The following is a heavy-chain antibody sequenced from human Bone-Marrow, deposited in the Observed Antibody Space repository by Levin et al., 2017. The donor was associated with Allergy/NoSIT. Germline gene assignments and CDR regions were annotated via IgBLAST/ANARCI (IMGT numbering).Heavy chain of an antibody. CDR2: IIPIFGTP. J-gene: IGHJ6*02. CDR3: ARDGYYGDRQFYNGMDV. Sequence: GASVKVSCKALGGTFTSYGITWMRQAPGHGPEWMGAIIPIFGTPKYAQRLQGRVTITADESTSTAYMEMRSLKSEDTAVYYCARDGYYGDRQFYNGMDVWGQGTTVTVSS. D-gene: IGHD4-17*01. V-gene: IGHV1-69*13. CDR1: GGTFTSYG.